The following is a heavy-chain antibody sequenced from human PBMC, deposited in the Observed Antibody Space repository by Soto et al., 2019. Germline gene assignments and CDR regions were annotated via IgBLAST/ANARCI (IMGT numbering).Heavy chain of an antibody. CDR2: IYYSGST. CDR1: GGSISSYY. V-gene: IGHV4-59*01. J-gene: IGHJ4*02. Sequence: QVQLQESGPGLVKPSETLSLTCTVSGGSISSYYWSWIRQPPGKGLEWIGYIYYSGSTNYNPSLQSRVTISVDTSKNQYCLKLSSVTAADTAVYYCARSDGRYWGQGTLVTVSS. CDR3: ARSDGRY.